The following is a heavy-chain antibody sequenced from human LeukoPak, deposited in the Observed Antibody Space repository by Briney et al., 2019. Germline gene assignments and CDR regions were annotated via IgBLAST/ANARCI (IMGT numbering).Heavy chain of an antibody. CDR2: IYYSGST. CDR1: GGSISSYY. CDR3: ARFTSIAVAGTDWFDP. J-gene: IGHJ5*02. Sequence: PSETLSLTCTVSGGSISSYYWSWIRQPPGKGLEWIGYIYYSGSTSYNPSLKSRVTISVDTSKNQFSLKLSSVTAADTAVYYCARFTSIAVAGTDWFDPWGQGTLVTVSS. V-gene: IGHV4-59*01. D-gene: IGHD6-19*01.